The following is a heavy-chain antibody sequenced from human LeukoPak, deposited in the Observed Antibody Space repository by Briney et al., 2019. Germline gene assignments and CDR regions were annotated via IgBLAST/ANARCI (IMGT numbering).Heavy chain of an antibody. D-gene: IGHD3-10*01. J-gene: IGHJ4*02. CDR2: ISGSGGST. V-gene: IGHV3-23*01. CDR3: AKVGIVLLWFRVSHSFDY. Sequence: GGSLRLSCAASGFTFSSYAMSWVRQAPGKGLEWVSAISGSGGSTYYADSVKGRFTISRDNSKNTLYLQMNSLRAEDTAVYYCAKVGIVLLWFRVSHSFDYWGQGTLVTVSS. CDR1: GFTFSSYA.